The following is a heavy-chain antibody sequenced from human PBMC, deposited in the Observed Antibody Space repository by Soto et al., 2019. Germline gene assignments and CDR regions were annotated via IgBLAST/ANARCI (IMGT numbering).Heavy chain of an antibody. CDR2: VKDGGHT. V-gene: IGHV4-34*01. CDR3: ARGQEGVVATH. J-gene: IGHJ4*02. CDR1: GGSLSGYY. D-gene: IGHD5-12*01. Sequence: QVQLQQWGAGLLKPSETLSLNCAVTGGSLSGYYWSWIRQPPGKGLEWIGEVKDGGHTNYSPSLRGRVTISSDTSNNPFSLRLNSATAADTGVYYCARGQEGVVATHWDQGSLVTVSS.